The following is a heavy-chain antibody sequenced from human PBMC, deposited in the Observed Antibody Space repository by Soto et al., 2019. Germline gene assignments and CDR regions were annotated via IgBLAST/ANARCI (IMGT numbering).Heavy chain of an antibody. CDR3: ARGIFYAFDI. CDR1: GVSISNPNW. Sequence: PSETLSLTCAVSGVSISNPNWWAWVRQAPGKGLEWIGEIDHSGTTNYNPSLSSRVTISLDRSKNQFSLKLSSVAAADTAVYYCARGIFYAFDIWGQGTMVTVSS. V-gene: IGHV4-4*02. CDR2: IDHSGTT. D-gene: IGHD3-9*01. J-gene: IGHJ3*02.